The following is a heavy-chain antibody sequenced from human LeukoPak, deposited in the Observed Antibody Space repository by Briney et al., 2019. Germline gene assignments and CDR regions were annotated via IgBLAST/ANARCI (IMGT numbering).Heavy chain of an antibody. V-gene: IGHV4-39*01. D-gene: IGHD4-23*01. Sequence: PSETLSLTCTVSGGSISSSSYYWGWIRQPPGKGLEWIGSIYYSGSTYYNPSLKSRVTISVDTSKDQFSLKLSSVTAADTAVYYCARRSSLTPFDYWGQGTLVTVSS. CDR1: GGSISSSSYY. J-gene: IGHJ4*02. CDR3: ARRSSLTPFDY. CDR2: IYYSGST.